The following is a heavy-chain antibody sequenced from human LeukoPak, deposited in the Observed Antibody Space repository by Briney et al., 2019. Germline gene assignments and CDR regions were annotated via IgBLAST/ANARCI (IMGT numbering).Heavy chain of an antibody. D-gene: IGHD5-12*01. CDR2: IYYSGTT. Sequence: SETLSLTCAVSGGSMSSYYWSWIRQPPGKGLECIGYIYYSGTTNYNPSLKSRVTISGDKSKNQFSLKLRSVTAADTAVYYCARGGGYLFDYWGQGTLVTASS. CDR3: ARGGGYLFDY. V-gene: IGHV4-59*01. J-gene: IGHJ4*02. CDR1: GGSMSSYY.